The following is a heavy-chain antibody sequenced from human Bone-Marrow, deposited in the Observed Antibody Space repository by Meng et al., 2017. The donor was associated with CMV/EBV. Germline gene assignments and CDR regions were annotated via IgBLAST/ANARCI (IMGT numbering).Heavy chain of an antibody. CDR1: GFTFSSYS. J-gene: IGHJ4*02. CDR2: ISSSMSYI. V-gene: IGHV3-21*01. D-gene: IGHD3-3*01. Sequence: GESLKIPCAASGFTFSSYSMNWVRQAPGKGLEGVSSISSSMSYIYYADSVKDRFTISRDNAKNSLYLQMNSLRAEDTAVYYCAADPSYDFWSGYVPPVHWGQGTLVTVSS. CDR3: AADPSYDFWSGYVPPVH.